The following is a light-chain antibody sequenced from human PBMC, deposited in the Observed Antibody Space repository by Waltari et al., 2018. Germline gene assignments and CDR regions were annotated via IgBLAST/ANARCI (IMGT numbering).Light chain of an antibody. V-gene: IGLV2-23*01. CDR3: SSYAGLGPVL. Sequence: HSALTQPASVSGSPGQSITRSCTGIRNHLARYDFVSWYQQHPDRAPKVVISGDNKRPSGVPNRFSASNSGNTASLTISGLQAEDEAHYYCSSYAGLGPVLFGGGTKLTV. CDR2: GDN. J-gene: IGLJ2*01. CDR1: RNHLARYDF.